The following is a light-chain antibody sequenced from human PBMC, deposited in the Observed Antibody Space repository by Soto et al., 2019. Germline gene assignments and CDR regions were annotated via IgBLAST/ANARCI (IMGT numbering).Light chain of an antibody. CDR2: DVT. CDR3: SSFTSSSTYV. J-gene: IGLJ1*01. CDR1: SSDVGGYNS. V-gene: IGLV2-14*01. Sequence: QSVLTQPASVSGSPGQSITISCTGTSSDVGGYNSVSWYRQDPGKAPKLMIYDVTNRPSGVSNRFSGSKSGNTASLTISGLQAEDEADYYCSSFTSSSTYVFGTGTKVTV.